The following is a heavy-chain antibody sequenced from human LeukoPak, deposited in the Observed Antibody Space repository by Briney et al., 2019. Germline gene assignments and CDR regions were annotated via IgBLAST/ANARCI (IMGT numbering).Heavy chain of an antibody. CDR1: GFTSSDFA. J-gene: IGHJ6*02. CDR2: ISGSTGRT. Sequence: GGSLRLACAASGFTSSDFAMNWVRQAPGKGLECVSSISGSTGRTYYADSVKGRFTISRDDSKNTVYLEMNSLRAEDTALYFCAQANCVSECFYIMDVWGQGTMGTVSS. V-gene: IGHV3-23*01. CDR3: AQANCVSECFYIMDV. D-gene: IGHD3-16*01.